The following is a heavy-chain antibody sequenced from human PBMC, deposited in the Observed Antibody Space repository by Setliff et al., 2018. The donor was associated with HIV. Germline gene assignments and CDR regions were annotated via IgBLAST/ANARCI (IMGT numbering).Heavy chain of an antibody. J-gene: IGHJ5*01. V-gene: IGHV3-7*01. CDR2: IKQDGSEK. D-gene: IGHD6-19*01. CDR1: GFTFSNYW. Sequence: GGSLRLSCAASGFTFSNYWMSWVRQAPGKGLEWVANIKQDGSEKYYVDSVKGRFTISRDNAKKSLYLQMNSLRAEDTAVYYCASEAGASSGWFGYWGQGTLVTVSS. CDR3: ASEAGASSGWFGY.